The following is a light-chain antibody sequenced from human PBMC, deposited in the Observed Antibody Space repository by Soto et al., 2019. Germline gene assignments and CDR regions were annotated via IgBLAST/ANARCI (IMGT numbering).Light chain of an antibody. CDR2: GAS. Sequence: EIVLTQSPGTLSLSPGERATLSCRASQSVSSSYLAWYQQKPGQAPRLLIYGASSRATGIPDRFSGSGSGTDFTITISRLEPEDFSVYYCQQYGSSPLTLGGGTKLEIK. CDR3: QQYGSSPLT. V-gene: IGKV3-20*01. J-gene: IGKJ4*01. CDR1: QSVSSSY.